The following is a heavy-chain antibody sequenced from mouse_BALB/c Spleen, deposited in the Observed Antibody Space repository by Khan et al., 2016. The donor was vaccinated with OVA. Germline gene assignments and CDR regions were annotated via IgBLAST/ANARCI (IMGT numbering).Heavy chain of an antibody. CDR1: GYTFTDYV. V-gene: IGHV1-77*01. J-gene: IGHJ3*01. CDR2: IYPGSDST. CDR3: ARAGWDVFAY. D-gene: IGHD4-1*01. Sequence: QVQLQQSGPELVKPGASVKMSSKASGYTFTDYVMNWVKQRNGQGLEWIGQIYPGSDSTYYNEKFKGKATLTADRSSSTAYMQLSNLTSEDSAVYFCARAGWDVFAYWGQGTLVTVSA.